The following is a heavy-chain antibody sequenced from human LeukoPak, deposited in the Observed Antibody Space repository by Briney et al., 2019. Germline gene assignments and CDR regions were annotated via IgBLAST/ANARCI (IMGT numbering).Heavy chain of an antibody. CDR2: IYYSGST. CDR1: GGSISIYY. Sequence: SETLSLTCTVSGGSISIYYWSWIRQPPGKGLEWIGYIYYSGSTNYNPSLKSRVTISVDTSKNQFSLKLSSVTAADTAVYYCARAITIFGVVSYYMDVWGKGTTVTVSS. CDR3: ARAITIFGVVSYYMDV. V-gene: IGHV4-59*01. D-gene: IGHD3-3*01. J-gene: IGHJ6*03.